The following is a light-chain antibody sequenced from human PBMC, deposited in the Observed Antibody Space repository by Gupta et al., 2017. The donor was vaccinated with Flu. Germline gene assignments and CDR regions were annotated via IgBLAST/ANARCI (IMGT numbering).Light chain of an antibody. J-gene: IGKJ3*01. Sequence: EIFLTQSPGTLSLPPGERATLSCRASQSVTANYLAWYQQKPGQAPRLLIYGASRRATGIPDRFSGSGSGTDFTLTISRLEPEDFAVYYCQQYGTSPFTFGPGTKVDIK. CDR1: QSVTANY. CDR2: GAS. CDR3: QQYGTSPFT. V-gene: IGKV3-20*01.